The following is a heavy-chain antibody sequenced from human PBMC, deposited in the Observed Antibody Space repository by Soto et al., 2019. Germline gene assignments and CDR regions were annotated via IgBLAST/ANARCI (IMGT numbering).Heavy chain of an antibody. D-gene: IGHD3-16*01. J-gene: IGHJ4*02. CDR2: INPSGNT. V-gene: IGHV4-59*01. CDR3: ARGDYDYFWGGLRY. Sequence: QLQESGPGLVKPSETLSLSCTVSGGFITSSYWSWIRHPPGKGLDWIGYINPSGNTYYNPSLKSRVTMLLDPSKNHFSLKLTSVTAADTAVYFCARGDYDYFWGGLRYWGQGALVTVSS. CDR1: GGFITSSY.